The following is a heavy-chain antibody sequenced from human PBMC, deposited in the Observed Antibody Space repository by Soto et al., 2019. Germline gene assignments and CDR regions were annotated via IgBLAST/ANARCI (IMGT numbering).Heavy chain of an antibody. J-gene: IGHJ4*02. V-gene: IGHV3-73*01. D-gene: IGHD2-15*01. CDR3: TRRYCSGGGCYSDFDY. CDR1: GFTLSGFD. Sequence: GGSLRLSCAASGFTLSGFDIHWVRQASGEGLEWVGRIKTKVESYATELAASVKGRFTTSRDDPKNTAYLEMNSLKTEDTAVYYCTRRYCSGGGCYSDFDYWGQGALVTVSS. CDR2: IKTKVESYAT.